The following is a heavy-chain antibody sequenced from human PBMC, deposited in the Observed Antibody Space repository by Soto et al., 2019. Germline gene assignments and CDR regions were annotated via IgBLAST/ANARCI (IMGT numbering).Heavy chain of an antibody. Sequence: GVSLRLSCAASGFTFANYAMTWVRQAPGKGLEWVSGVTRGGSAYYADSVKGRFTISRDNSKNTVFLQMNSLRAEDTAIYYCAKDPLWGTAMVLWYFDLWG. D-gene: IGHD5-18*01. V-gene: IGHV3-23*01. CDR2: VTRGGSA. J-gene: IGHJ2*01. CDR3: AKDPLWGTAMVLWYFDL. CDR1: GFTFANYA.